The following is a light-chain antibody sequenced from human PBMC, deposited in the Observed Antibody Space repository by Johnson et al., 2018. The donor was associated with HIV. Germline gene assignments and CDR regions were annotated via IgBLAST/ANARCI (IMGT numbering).Light chain of an antibody. CDR3: GTWHSSLGEGV. J-gene: IGLJ1*01. CDR2: ENN. V-gene: IGLV1-51*02. Sequence: QSVLTQPPSVSAAPGQKVTISCSGSNSNIGNNYVSWYQQLPGTAPKLLIYENNQRSSGIPDRFSGSKSATSATLGITGLQTGDEADYYCGTWHSSLGEGVFGTGTKVTVL. CDR1: NSNIGNNY.